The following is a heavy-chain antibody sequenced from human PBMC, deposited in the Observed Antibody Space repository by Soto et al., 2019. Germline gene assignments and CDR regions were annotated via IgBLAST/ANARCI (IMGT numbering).Heavy chain of an antibody. V-gene: IGHV1-18*01. CDR1: GYTFTSYG. J-gene: IGHJ4*02. CDR2: INAYNGNT. Sequence: QVQLVQSGAEVKKPGASVKVSCKASGYTFTSYGISWVRQAPGQGLEWMGWINAYNGNTNYAQKRQDRVTMTTDTSTSTAYMELRRLRSEDTAGYYCARDVGYGLIDYWGQGTLVTVSS. CDR3: ARDVGYGLIDY. D-gene: IGHD5-18*01.